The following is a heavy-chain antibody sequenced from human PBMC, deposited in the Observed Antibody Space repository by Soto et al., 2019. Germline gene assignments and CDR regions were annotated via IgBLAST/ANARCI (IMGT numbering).Heavy chain of an antibody. CDR2: INSDGSNT. CDR1: GFTFSNYW. Sequence: SCAASGFTFSNYWMHWVRQLPGKGLVWVSRINSDGSNTTYADSVKGRFTTSRDNVRNTLYLQMNSLRAEDTAVYYCARGNPPDGVEGGQGTLVTVS. D-gene: IGHD4-17*01. J-gene: IGHJ4*02. CDR3: ARGNPPDGVE. V-gene: IGHV3-74*01.